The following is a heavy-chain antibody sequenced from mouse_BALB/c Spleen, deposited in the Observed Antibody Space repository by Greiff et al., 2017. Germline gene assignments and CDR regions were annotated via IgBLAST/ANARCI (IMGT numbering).Heavy chain of an antibody. V-gene: IGHV1S135*01. CDR3: ARSYDGYYDY. D-gene: IGHD2-3*01. Sequence: VQLKESGPELMKPGASVKISCKASGYSFTSYYMHWVKQSHGKSLEWIGYIDPFNGGTSYNQKFKGKATLTVDKSSSTAYMHLSSLTSEDSAVYYCARSYDGYYDYWGQGTTLTVSS. CDR2: IDPFNGGT. CDR1: GYSFTSYY. J-gene: IGHJ2*01.